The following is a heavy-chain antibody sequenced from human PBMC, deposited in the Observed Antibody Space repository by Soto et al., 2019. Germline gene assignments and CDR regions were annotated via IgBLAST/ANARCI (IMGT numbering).Heavy chain of an antibody. Sequence: ASVKVSCKASGYTFTSYYMHWVRQAPGQGLEWMGIINPSGGSTSYAQKFQGRVTMTRDTSTSTVDLELSSLRSEDTAVYYCAGFGITGTTTYYYYYGMDVWGQGTTVTVSS. CDR3: AGFGITGTTTYYYYYGMDV. CDR2: INPSGGST. J-gene: IGHJ6*02. CDR1: GYTFTSYY. D-gene: IGHD1-20*01. V-gene: IGHV1-46*01.